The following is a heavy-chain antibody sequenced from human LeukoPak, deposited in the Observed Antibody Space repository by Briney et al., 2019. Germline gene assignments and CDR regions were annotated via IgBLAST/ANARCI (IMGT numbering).Heavy chain of an antibody. V-gene: IGHV1-18*01. CDR1: GYTFTSYG. CDR2: ISAYNGNT. D-gene: IGHD3-22*01. J-gene: IGHJ4*02. Sequence: ASVKVSCKASGYTFTSYGISWVRQAPGQGLEWMGWISAYNGNTNYAQKLQGRVTMTTDTSTSTAYMELRSLRSDDTAVYYCARTTHLTAYYYDSSGSCFDYWGQGTLVTVSS. CDR3: ARTTHLTAYYYDSSGSCFDY.